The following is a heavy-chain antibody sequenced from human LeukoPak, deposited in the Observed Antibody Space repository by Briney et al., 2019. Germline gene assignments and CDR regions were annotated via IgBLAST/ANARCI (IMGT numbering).Heavy chain of an antibody. CDR1: GDSIRSVDYY. V-gene: IGHV4-30-4*01. CDR3: ARGRTFDY. Sequence: PSQTLSLTCTVSGDSIRSVDYYWSWIRQPPGKGLEWIGYIHYCGSTSYIPSLESRVTISLDTSKNQYSLKLISMTAADTAVYYCARGRTFDYWGQGTLVTVSS. CDR2: IHYCGST. J-gene: IGHJ4*02.